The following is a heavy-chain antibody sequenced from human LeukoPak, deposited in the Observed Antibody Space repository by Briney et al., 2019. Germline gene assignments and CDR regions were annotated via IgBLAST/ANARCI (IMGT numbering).Heavy chain of an antibody. V-gene: IGHV3-33*01. J-gene: IGHJ6*02. CDR2: IWYDESNK. CDR3: ARERATVTTSYYYYGMGV. CDR1: GFTFSSYG. D-gene: IGHD4-11*01. Sequence: GGSLRLSCAASGFTFSSYGMHWVRQAPGKGLEWVAVIWYDESNKYYADSVKGRFTISRDNSKNTLYLQMNSLRAEDTAVYYCARERATVTTSYYYYGMGVWGQGTTVTVSS.